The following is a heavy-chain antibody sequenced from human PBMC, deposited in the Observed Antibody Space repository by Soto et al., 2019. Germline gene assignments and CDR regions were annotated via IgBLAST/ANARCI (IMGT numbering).Heavy chain of an antibody. Sequence: GGSLRLSCAASGFTFSSYAMSWVRQAPGKGLEWVSAISGSGGSTYYADSVKGGFTISRDNSKYTLYLQMNSLRAEDTAVYYCAKGGRYYDSSGYSHYYYGMDVWGQGTTVTVSS. CDR3: AKGGRYYDSSGYSHYYYGMDV. D-gene: IGHD3-22*01. J-gene: IGHJ6*02. V-gene: IGHV3-23*01. CDR2: ISGSGGST. CDR1: GFTFSSYA.